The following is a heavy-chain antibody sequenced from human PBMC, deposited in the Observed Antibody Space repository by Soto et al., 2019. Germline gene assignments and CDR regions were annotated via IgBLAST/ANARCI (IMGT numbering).Heavy chain of an antibody. CDR1: GFSLSTIGVG. Sequence: SGPTLVNPTQTLSLTCTFSGFSLSTIGVGVGWIRQPPGKALEWLALIYWDDDKRYSPSLKSRLTLTKDTSKNQVVLTMTNMDPVDIATYYCAHGNYYGSGSYYWHYWRQGTLVTVS. D-gene: IGHD3-10*01. CDR2: IYWDDDK. J-gene: IGHJ4*02. CDR3: AHGNYYGSGSYYWHY. V-gene: IGHV2-5*02.